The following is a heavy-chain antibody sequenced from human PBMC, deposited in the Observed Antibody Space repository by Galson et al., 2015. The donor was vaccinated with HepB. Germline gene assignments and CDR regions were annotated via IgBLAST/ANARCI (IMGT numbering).Heavy chain of an antibody. V-gene: IGHV3-48*01. CDR3: ARDRGGSGSHLSYYYDMDV. CDR1: GFTFSSYN. D-gene: IGHD3-10*01. Sequence: SLRFSCAASGFTFSSYNMNWVRQAPERGLEWISYIDSSSTIIYYADSVKGRFTISRDNAKNSLYLQMNSLRAEDTGIYYCARDRGGSGSHLSYYYDMDVWGQGTTVTVSS. CDR2: IDSSSTII. J-gene: IGHJ6*02.